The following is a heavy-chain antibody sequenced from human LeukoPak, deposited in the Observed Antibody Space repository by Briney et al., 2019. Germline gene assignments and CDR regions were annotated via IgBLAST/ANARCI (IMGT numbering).Heavy chain of an antibody. J-gene: IGHJ4*02. V-gene: IGHV4-34*01. CDR1: GGSFSGYY. Sequence: PSETLSLTCAVYGGSFSGYYWSWIRQPPGKGLEWIGEINHSGSTNYNPSLKSRVTISVDTSKNQFSLKLSSVTAADTAVYYCARVVGRGCSSTGCYKVGATTSYFDYWGQGTLVTVSS. CDR2: INHSGST. D-gene: IGHD2-2*02. CDR3: ARVVGRGCSSTGCYKVGATTSYFDY.